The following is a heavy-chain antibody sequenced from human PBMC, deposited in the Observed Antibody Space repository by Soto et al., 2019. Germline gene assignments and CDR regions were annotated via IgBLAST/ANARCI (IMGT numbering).Heavy chain of an antibody. CDR3: ARDSRRQGWFDP. Sequence: TLSLTCAVSGGSISTAYWWTWVRQSPGKGLEWIGQIYHDGTTDFNPSLQSRVSISVDVSENLFSLNLTSVTAADTAIYYCARDSRRQGWFDPWGQGALVTVSS. V-gene: IGHV4-4*02. CDR1: GGSISTAYW. CDR2: IYHDGTT. J-gene: IGHJ5*02.